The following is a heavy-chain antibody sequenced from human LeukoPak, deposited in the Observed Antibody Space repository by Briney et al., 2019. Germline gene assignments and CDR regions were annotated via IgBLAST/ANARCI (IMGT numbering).Heavy chain of an antibody. D-gene: IGHD4-11*01. CDR3: AKGYSPFDS. J-gene: IGHJ4*02. Sequence: SETLSLTCTVSNASISSFYWSWIRQPPWRGLEWIGYIYYSGSTSHNPSLKSRGTISADTSKKQISLKLSSVTAADTAVYYCAKGYSPFDSWGQGAQVTVSS. CDR1: NASISSFY. V-gene: IGHV4-59*08. CDR2: IYYSGST.